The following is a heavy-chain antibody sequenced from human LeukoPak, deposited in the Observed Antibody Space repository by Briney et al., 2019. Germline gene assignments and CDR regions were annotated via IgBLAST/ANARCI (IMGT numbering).Heavy chain of an antibody. Sequence: GGSLRLSCAASGFTFSSYAMTWVRQTPAKGLERVSTILPSGGVTYYADSVKRRFTISIDPSKNTLYLQINTLRVDDTAVYYCSKAWTADGTFDSWGQGSLVTVSS. J-gene: IGHJ4*02. D-gene: IGHD6-13*01. CDR3: SKAWTADGTFDS. CDR2: ILPSGGVT. V-gene: IGHV3-23*01. CDR1: GFTFSSYA.